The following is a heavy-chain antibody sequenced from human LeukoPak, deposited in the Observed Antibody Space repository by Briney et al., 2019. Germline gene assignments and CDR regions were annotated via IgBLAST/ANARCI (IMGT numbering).Heavy chain of an antibody. J-gene: IGHJ4*02. Sequence: SETLSLTCTVSGGSISSGGYYWSWIRQHPGKGLEWIGYIYYSGSTYYNPSLKSRVTISVDTSKNQFSLKLSSVTAADTAVYYCASLPGGAAVSAFDYWGQGTLVIVSS. CDR3: ASLPGGAAVSAFDY. V-gene: IGHV4-31*03. CDR2: IYYSGST. D-gene: IGHD2-15*01. CDR1: GGSISSGGYY.